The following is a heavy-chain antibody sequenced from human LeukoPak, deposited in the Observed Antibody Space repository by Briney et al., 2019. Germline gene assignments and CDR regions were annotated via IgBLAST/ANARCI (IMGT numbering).Heavy chain of an antibody. J-gene: IGHJ6*03. V-gene: IGHV3-30-3*01. CDR1: GFTFSSYA. Sequence: GGSLRLSCAASGFTFSSYAMHWVRQAPGKGLEWVAVISYDGSNKYYADSVKGRFTISRDNSKNTLYLQMNSLRAEDTAVYYCARDEAVPAAIYYYYYMDVWGKGTTVTVSS. CDR3: ARDEAVPAAIYYYYYMDV. D-gene: IGHD2-2*02. CDR2: ISYDGSNK.